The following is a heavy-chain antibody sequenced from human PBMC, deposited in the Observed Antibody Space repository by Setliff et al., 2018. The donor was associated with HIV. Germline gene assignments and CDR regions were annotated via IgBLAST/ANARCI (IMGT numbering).Heavy chain of an antibody. Sequence: GASVKVSCKTSGGTLSNYVITWVRQAPGQGLEWMGMIIPMYNIPAYADSVQGRFTISKDHSKNTLYLQMNSLRAEDTAMYYCAKLLFFAFHTWGQGTMVTVSS. CDR3: AKLLFFAFHT. V-gene: IGHV1-69*04. D-gene: IGHD2-15*01. CDR2: IIPMYNIP. CDR1: GGTLSNYV. J-gene: IGHJ3*02.